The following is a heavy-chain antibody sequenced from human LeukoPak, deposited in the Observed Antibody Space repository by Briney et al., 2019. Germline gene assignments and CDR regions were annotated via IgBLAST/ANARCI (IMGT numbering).Heavy chain of an antibody. Sequence: PGGSLRLSCAASGFTFSNAWMSWVRQAPGKGLEWVGRIKSKIDGCTTDYAAPVKGRFTISRDDSKDTLYLQMNSLKTEDTAVYYCTIWVVRWFDPWGQGTLVTVSS. CDR2: IKSKIDGCTT. V-gene: IGHV3-15*01. CDR3: TIWVVRWFDP. D-gene: IGHD2-15*01. CDR1: GFTFSNAW. J-gene: IGHJ5*02.